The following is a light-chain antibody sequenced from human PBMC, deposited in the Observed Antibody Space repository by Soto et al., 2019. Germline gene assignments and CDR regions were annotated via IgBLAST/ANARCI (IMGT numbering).Light chain of an antibody. CDR2: AAS. V-gene: IGKV1-27*01. CDR3: QKYNSAPLT. J-gene: IGKJ4*01. Sequence: DIQMTQSPSSLSASIGDRITITCRASQDIRNSLAWYQQKPGKVPKLLIYAASTLQSGVPSRFSGSGSGIDFTLTISSLQPEDVATYSCQKYNSAPLTFGGGTEVEIK. CDR1: QDIRNS.